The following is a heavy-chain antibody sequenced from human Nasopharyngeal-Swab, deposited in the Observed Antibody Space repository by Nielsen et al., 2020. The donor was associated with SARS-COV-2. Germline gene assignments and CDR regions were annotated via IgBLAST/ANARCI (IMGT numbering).Heavy chain of an antibody. CDR3: ARGDSYGASWYFDL. V-gene: IGHV1-8*01. D-gene: IGHD5-18*01. Sequence: ASVKVSCKASGYNFTTYDFNWVRQATGQGLEWMGWMNPNSGNTGYAQKFQGRVTMTRNTSIRTAYMELSSLRSEDTAVYYCARGDSYGASWYFDLWGRGTLVTVSS. J-gene: IGHJ2*01. CDR1: GYNFTTYD. CDR2: MNPNSGNT.